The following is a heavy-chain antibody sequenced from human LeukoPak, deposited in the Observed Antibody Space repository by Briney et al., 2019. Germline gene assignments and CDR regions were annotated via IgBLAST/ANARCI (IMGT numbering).Heavy chain of an antibody. Sequence: GGSLRLSCAASGFTFDDYAMHWVRQAPGKGLECVSGISWNSGSIGYADSVKGRFTISRDNAKNSLYLQMNSLRAEDTALYYCAKGGGDIVGATFDYWGQGTLVTVSS. CDR1: GFTFDDYA. J-gene: IGHJ4*02. V-gene: IGHV3-9*01. CDR2: ISWNSGSI. D-gene: IGHD1-26*01. CDR3: AKGGGDIVGATFDY.